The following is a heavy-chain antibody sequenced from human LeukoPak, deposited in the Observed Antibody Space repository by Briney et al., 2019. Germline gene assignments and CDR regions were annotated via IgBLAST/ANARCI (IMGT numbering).Heavy chain of an antibody. D-gene: IGHD5-18*01. CDR2: ISSSGSTI. CDR1: GFTFSSYE. V-gene: IGHV3-48*03. J-gene: IGHJ4*02. Sequence: GGSLRLSCAASGFTFSSYEMNWVRQAPGKGLEWVSYISSSGSTIYYADSVKGRFTISRDNAKNSLYLQMNSLRAEDTAMYYCARRATTERGHSYGLDFWGQGTLVTVSS. CDR3: ARRATTERGHSYGLDF.